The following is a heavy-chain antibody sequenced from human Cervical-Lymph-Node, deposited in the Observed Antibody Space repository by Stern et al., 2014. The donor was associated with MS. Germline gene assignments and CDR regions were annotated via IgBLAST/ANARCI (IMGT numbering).Heavy chain of an antibody. Sequence: VQLVESGGGVVKPGGSLRLSCAASGFTFSDYYMTWIRQAPGKGLEWLSYISSSGTSRHYADSVKGRFTISRDNAKNSLSLQMNSLRAEDTAVYYCARTPFTDYWYFDLWGRGTLVTVSS. J-gene: IGHJ2*01. CDR1: GFTFSDYY. D-gene: IGHD3-16*01. V-gene: IGHV3-11*01. CDR2: ISSSGTSR. CDR3: ARTPFTDYWYFDL.